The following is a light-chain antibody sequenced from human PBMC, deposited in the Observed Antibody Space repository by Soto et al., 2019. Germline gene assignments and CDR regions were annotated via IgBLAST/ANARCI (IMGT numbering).Light chain of an antibody. CDR2: GNS. J-gene: IGLJ3*02. V-gene: IGLV1-40*01. CDR3: QSYDSSLSGWV. CDR1: SSNIGAGYD. Sequence: QSVLTQPPSVSGAPGQRVTISCTGSSSNIGAGYDVKWYQQLPGTAPKLLIYGNSNRPSGVPDRFSGSKSDTSASLAITGLQAEDEADYYCQSYDSSLSGWVFGGGTKLTVL.